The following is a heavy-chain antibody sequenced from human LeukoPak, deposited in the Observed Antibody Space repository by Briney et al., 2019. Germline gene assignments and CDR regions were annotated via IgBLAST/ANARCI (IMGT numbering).Heavy chain of an antibody. CDR3: ARGGYSSSWYRPYYYVTDV. CDR1: GGSISSYN. CDR2: IYYSGST. V-gene: IGHV4-59*08. Sequence: SETLSLTCTVSGGSISSYNWSWIRQPPGKGLEWIGYIYYSGSTNYNPSLKSRVTISVDTSKNQFSLKLSSVTAADTAVYYCARGGYSSSWYRPYYYVTDVWGQGTTVTVSS. J-gene: IGHJ6*02. D-gene: IGHD6-13*01.